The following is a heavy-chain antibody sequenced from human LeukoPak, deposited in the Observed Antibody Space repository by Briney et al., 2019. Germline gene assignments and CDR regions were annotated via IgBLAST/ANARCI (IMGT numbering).Heavy chain of an antibody. CDR3: ARAPLLMVYAMGIFDY. J-gene: IGHJ4*02. V-gene: IGHV4-34*01. D-gene: IGHD2-8*01. Sequence: SSETLSLTCAVYGGSFSGYYWSWIRQPPGKGLEWIGEINHSGSTNYNPSLKSRVTISVDTSKNQFSLKLSSVTAADTAVYYCARAPLLMVYAMGIFDYWGQGTLVTVSS. CDR1: GGSFSGYY. CDR2: INHSGST.